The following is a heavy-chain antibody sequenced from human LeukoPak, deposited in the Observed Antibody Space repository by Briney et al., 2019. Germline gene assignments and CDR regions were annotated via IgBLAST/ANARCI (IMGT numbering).Heavy chain of an antibody. V-gene: IGHV4-31*03. CDR1: GGSISSGGYY. J-gene: IGHJ4*02. Sequence: PSQTLSLTCTVSGGSISSGGYYWRWLRQHPGKGLEWIGYIYYSGSTYYNPSLKSRVTISVDTSKNQFSLKLSSVTAADTAVYYCARAVDCSSTSCYAAGVDYWGQGTLVTVSS. D-gene: IGHD2-2*01. CDR2: IYYSGST. CDR3: ARAVDCSSTSCYAAGVDY.